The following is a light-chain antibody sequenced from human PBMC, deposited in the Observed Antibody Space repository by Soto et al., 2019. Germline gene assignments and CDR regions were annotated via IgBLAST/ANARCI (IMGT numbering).Light chain of an antibody. Sequence: QPVLTQSPSASASLGASVKLTCTLSSGHSSYAIAWHQQQPEKGPRYLMKVNSDGSHSKGDGIPDRFSGSSSGAERYLTISSLQSADEADYYCQTWGAGIVVFGGGTKLTVL. J-gene: IGLJ2*01. CDR3: QTWGAGIVV. CDR2: VNSDGSH. V-gene: IGLV4-69*01. CDR1: SGHSSYA.